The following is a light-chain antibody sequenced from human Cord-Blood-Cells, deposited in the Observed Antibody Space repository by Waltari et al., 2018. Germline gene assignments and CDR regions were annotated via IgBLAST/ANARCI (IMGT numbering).Light chain of an antibody. Sequence: EIVLTQSPGTLSLSLGERATLSCRAIQSVSSSYLAWYQQKPGQAPRLLIYGASSRATGIPDRFGGSGSGTDFTLTISRLEPEDFAVYYCQQYGSSPWTFGQWTKVEIK. CDR1: QSVSSSY. V-gene: IGKV3-20*01. J-gene: IGKJ1*01. CDR2: GAS. CDR3: QQYGSSPWT.